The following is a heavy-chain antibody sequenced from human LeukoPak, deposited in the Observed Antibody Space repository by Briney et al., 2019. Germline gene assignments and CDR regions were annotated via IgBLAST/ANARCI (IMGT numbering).Heavy chain of an antibody. D-gene: IGHD6-13*01. CDR1: GFIFKSYG. Sequence: PGGSLRLSCGASGFIFKSYGMHWVRQTPGKGLEWVASVRYDGSSQFYPGSVQGRFTVSRDNSNHTLFLHMFSLRPDNTALYYCATAPPNNASSWHHFDFWGQGTLVTVSS. V-gene: IGHV3-30*02. CDR2: VRYDGSSQ. J-gene: IGHJ4*02. CDR3: ATAPPNNASSWHHFDF.